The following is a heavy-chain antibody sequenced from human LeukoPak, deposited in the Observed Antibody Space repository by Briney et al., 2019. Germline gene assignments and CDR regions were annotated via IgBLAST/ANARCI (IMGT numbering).Heavy chain of an antibody. Sequence: GGSLRLSCAASGFTVSSNYMSWVRQAPGKGLEWVSVIYSGGTTYYADSVKGRFTISRDNSKNTLYLQMNSLRAEDTAVYYCARAAGGHYYDSSGYLNYWGQGTLVTVCS. CDR3: ARAAGGHYYDSSGYLNY. D-gene: IGHD3-22*01. CDR1: GFTVSSNY. CDR2: IYSGGTT. J-gene: IGHJ4*02. V-gene: IGHV3-53*01.